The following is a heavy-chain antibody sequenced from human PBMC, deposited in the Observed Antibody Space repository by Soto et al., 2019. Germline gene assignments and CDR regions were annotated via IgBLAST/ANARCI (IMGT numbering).Heavy chain of an antibody. J-gene: IGHJ3*02. Sequence: EVQLVESGGGLVQPGGSLRLSCAASGFTFGRHWMHWIRQTPGEGLVSISRVNPEATITDYADSVRGRFTISRDNAKSTLYLEMHSLTAEDTGVYYCARQKGAAYSAFDIWGQGTKVTVSS. V-gene: IGHV3-74*01. CDR2: VNPEATIT. CDR1: GFTFGRHW. CDR3: ARQKGAAYSAFDI. D-gene: IGHD2-21*01.